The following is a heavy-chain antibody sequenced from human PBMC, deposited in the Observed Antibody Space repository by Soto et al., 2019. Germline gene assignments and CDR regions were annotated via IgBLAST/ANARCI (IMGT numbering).Heavy chain of an antibody. CDR1: GDSISNLDYF. V-gene: IGHV4-30-4*01. D-gene: IGHD7-27*01. J-gene: IGHJ5*01. Sequence: SETLSLTCSVSGDSISNLDYFWAWIRQPPGQALEYIGYIYKSATTYYNPSFESRVTISVDTSKSQFSLNVTSVTAADTAVYFCARGRYCLTGRCFPNWFDSWGQGALVTVSS. CDR3: ARGRYCLTGRCFPNWFDS. CDR2: IYKSATT.